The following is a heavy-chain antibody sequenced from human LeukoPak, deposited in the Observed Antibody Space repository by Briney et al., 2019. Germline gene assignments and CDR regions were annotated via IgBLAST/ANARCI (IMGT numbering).Heavy chain of an antibody. Sequence: SETLSLTCTVSGGSISSYYWSWIRQPPGKGLEWIGYIYYSGSTNYNPSLKSRVTISVDTSKNQFSLKLSSVTAADTAVYYCARGTNSSPVGGFDYYYYMDVWGKGTTVTVSS. CDR2: IYYSGST. J-gene: IGHJ6*03. D-gene: IGHD6-13*01. CDR3: ARGTNSSPVGGFDYYYYMDV. V-gene: IGHV4-59*13. CDR1: GGSISSYY.